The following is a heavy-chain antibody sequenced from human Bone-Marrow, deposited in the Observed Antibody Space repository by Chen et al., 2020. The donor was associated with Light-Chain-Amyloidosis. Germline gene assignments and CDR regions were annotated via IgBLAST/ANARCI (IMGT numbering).Heavy chain of an antibody. J-gene: IGHJ4*02. Sequence: EVQLLESGGGLVQPGGSLRLSCAASGFTFNSYTLNWVRQGPGKGLEWVSSFSGSDGRTYYADSVKGRFTISRDNSKNTLYLQMNSLRAEDTAIYYCVRAAEGGTYLEGIDHWGQGTLVTVSP. CDR2: FSGSDGRT. V-gene: IGHV3-23*01. D-gene: IGHD1-26*01. CDR1: GFTFNSYT. CDR3: VRAAEGGTYLEGIDH.